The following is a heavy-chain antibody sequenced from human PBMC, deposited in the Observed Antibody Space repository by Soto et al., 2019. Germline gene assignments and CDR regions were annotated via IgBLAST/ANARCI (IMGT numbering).Heavy chain of an antibody. CDR3: ARYLEWLRGFDY. CDR1: GFTFSSYA. J-gene: IGHJ4*02. D-gene: IGHD5-12*01. CDR2: ISYDGSNK. Sequence: GGSLRLSCAASGFTFSSYAMHWVRQAPGKGLEWVAVISYDGSNKYYADSVKGRFTISRDNSKNTLYLQMNSLRAEDTAVYYCARYLEWLRGFDYWGQGTLVTVSS. V-gene: IGHV3-30-3*01.